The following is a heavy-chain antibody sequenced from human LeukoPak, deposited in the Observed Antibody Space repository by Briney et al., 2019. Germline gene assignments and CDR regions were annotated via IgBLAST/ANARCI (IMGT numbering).Heavy chain of an antibody. CDR3: ARDRQRMDV. Sequence: PGGSLRLSCAASGFTFSTYAMNWVRQAPGKGLEWVANIKQDGSEKYYVDSVKGRFTISRDNAKNSLYLQMNSLRAEDTAVYYCARDRQRMDVWGKGTTVTVSS. CDR1: GFTFSTYA. D-gene: IGHD6-13*01. CDR2: IKQDGSEK. J-gene: IGHJ6*04. V-gene: IGHV3-7*03.